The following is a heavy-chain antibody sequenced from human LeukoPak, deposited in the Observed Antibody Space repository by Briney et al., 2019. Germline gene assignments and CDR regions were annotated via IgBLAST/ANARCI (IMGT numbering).Heavy chain of an antibody. CDR1: GGSISGYY. CDR2: IYYSGST. V-gene: IGHV4-59*01. Sequence: SETLSLTCTVSGGSISGYYWSWIRQPPGKGLEWIGYIYYSGSTNYNPSLKSRVTISVDTSKNQFSLKLSSVTAADTAVYYCARDISSSWYVEYVRGSGWFDPWGQGTLVTVSS. D-gene: IGHD6-13*01. J-gene: IGHJ5*02. CDR3: ARDISSSWYVEYVRGSGWFDP.